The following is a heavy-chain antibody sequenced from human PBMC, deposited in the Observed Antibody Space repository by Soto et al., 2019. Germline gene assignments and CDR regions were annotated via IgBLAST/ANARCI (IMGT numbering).Heavy chain of an antibody. Sequence: QITLKEAGPTVVKPTQTLTLTCSFSGFSLLTSGVGVGWTRQPPGKALEWLALIYWDDDTGYSTSLRTRLTITKDTSRDQVVLTMTNMDPADTATYYCAHTMAPRIFDSWGQGTLVTVSS. CDR1: GFSLLTSGVG. CDR2: IYWDDDT. CDR3: AHTMAPRIFDS. V-gene: IGHV2-5*02. J-gene: IGHJ4*02.